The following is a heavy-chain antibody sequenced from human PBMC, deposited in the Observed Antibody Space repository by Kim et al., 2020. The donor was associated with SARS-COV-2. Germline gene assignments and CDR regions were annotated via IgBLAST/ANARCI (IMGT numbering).Heavy chain of an antibody. CDR3: AKDRGRGYSNNWFDP. Sequence: GGSLRLSCAASGFTFSSYAMSWVRQAPGKGLEWVSAISGSGGSTYYADSVKGRFTISRDNSKNTLYLQMNSLRAEDTAVYYCAKDRGRGYSNNWFDPWGQGTLVTVSS. V-gene: IGHV3-23*01. D-gene: IGHD5-18*01. J-gene: IGHJ5*02. CDR1: GFTFSSYA. CDR2: ISGSGGST.